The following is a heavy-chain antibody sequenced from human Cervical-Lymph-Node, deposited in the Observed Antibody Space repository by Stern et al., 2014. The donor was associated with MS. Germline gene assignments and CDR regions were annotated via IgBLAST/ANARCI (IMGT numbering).Heavy chain of an antibody. CDR2: ISAVGGDT. Sequence: EDQLVESGGGLVQPGGSLRLSCAGSGFTFSSFAMSWVRQAPGKGLEWVSGISAVGGDTYYADSVKGRFTISRDNSKNTLYLQMNSLRAEDTALYYCANYYGSGSYRPEKYYYYGMDVWGQGTTVTVSS. V-gene: IGHV3-23*04. CDR1: GFTFSSFA. J-gene: IGHJ6*02. CDR3: ANYYGSGSYRPEKYYYYGMDV. D-gene: IGHD3-10*01.